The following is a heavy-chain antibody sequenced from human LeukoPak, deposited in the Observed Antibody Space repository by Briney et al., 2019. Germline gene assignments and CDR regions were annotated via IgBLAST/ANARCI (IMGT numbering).Heavy chain of an antibody. CDR1: GYSISSGYY. D-gene: IGHD5-18*01. J-gene: IGHJ4*02. CDR3: AAPYGYSYGYVDY. V-gene: IGHV4-38-2*02. CDR2: IYYSGST. Sequence: ASETLSLTCTVSGYSISSGYYWGWIRQPPGKGLEWVGSIYYSGSTYYNPSLKSRVTISVDTSKNQFSLKLSSVTAADTAMYYCAAPYGYSYGYVDYWGQGTLVTVSS.